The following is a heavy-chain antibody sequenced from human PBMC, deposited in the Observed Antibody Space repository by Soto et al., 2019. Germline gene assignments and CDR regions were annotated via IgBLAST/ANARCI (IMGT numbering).Heavy chain of an antibody. V-gene: IGHV3-74*01. CDR3: ARYTGSPEAFAP. J-gene: IGHJ5*02. CDR2: MKGDGSAI. CDR1: GFPFSAYW. D-gene: IGHD5-12*01. Sequence: EVHLEESGGGSVQPGGSLRLSCSASGFPFSAYWMHWVRQGPGKGLVWVSRMKGDGSAITYADSVKGRFTISRDNAKKTLYLQMNSLRVEDTAMYYCARYTGSPEAFAPWGQGTLVTVSS.